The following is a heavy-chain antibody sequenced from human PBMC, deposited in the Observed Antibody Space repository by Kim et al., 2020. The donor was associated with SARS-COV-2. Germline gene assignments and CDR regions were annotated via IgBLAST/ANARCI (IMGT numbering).Heavy chain of an antibody. D-gene: IGHD6-13*01. CDR3: ARVGAAARYTPNWFDP. V-gene: IGHV1-69*01. Sequence: KFQGRVTITADESTSTADMELSSLRSEDTAVYYCARVGAAARYTPNWFDPWGQGTLVTVSS. J-gene: IGHJ5*02.